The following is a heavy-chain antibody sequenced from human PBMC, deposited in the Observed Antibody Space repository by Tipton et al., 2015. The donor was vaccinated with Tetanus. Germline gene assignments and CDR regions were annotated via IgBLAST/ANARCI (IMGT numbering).Heavy chain of an antibody. CDR3: ARTPSRYYFDY. Sequence: TLSLTCAVYGGSFSGYYWSWIRQPPGKGLEWIGEINHSGSTNYNPSLKSRVTISVDTSKNQFSLKLSSVTAADTAVYYCARTPSRYYFDYWGQGTLVTVSS. CDR2: INHSGST. CDR1: GGSFSGYY. J-gene: IGHJ4*02. V-gene: IGHV4-34*01.